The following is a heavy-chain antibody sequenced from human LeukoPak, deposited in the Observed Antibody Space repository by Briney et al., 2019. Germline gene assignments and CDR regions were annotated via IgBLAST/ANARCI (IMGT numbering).Heavy chain of an antibody. V-gene: IGHV4-39*01. D-gene: IGHD3-22*01. CDR2: NT. Sequence: SETLSLTCTVSGASISSNTYYWGWIRQPPGKGLEWIGSNTYYNPSLKSRVTISVDTSKNQFSLKVRSLTAADTAVYYCASSYSSSDQKIDYWGQGTLVTVSS. CDR1: GASISSNTYY. J-gene: IGHJ4*02. CDR3: ASSYSSSDQKIDY.